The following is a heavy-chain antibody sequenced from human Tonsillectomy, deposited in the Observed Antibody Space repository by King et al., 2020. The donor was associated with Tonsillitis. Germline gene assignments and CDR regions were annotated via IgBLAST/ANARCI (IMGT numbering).Heavy chain of an antibody. V-gene: IGHV3-15*01. D-gene: IGHD2-2*01. CDR3: TTHPRHRSKIDY. Sequence: VQLVESGGGLVKPGGSLRLSCAASGFSISNAWRSWVRQAPGKGLDWVARSKSKTEGGTTDYAGAVKGRFMISRDDSSNTLYLQMNSLKTEDTAVYYCTTHPRHRSKIDYWGQGTLVTVSS. J-gene: IGHJ4*02. CDR2: SKSKTEGGTT. CDR1: GFSISNAW.